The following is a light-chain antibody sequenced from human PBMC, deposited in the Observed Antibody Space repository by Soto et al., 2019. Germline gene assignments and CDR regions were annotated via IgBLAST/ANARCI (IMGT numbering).Light chain of an antibody. Sequence: SYALTQSPSVSVAPGQTATIICGGNKIGRKNVHWYQQKPGHAPVLVVYDDTDRPSGMSERFSGSNSGNTATLTISRVEAEDEADYYCQIWDTTGDPHVVFGGGTKLTVL. CDR3: QIWDTTGDPHVV. CDR2: DDT. J-gene: IGLJ2*01. CDR1: KIGRKN. V-gene: IGLV3-21*02.